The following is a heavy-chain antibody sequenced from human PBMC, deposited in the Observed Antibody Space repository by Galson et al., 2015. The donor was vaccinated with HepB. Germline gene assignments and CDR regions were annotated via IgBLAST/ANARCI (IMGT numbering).Heavy chain of an antibody. CDR3: AKDQGPVAGDPYSYYYYMDV. J-gene: IGHJ6*03. CDR2: IGFDGTYK. V-gene: IGHV3-30*02. CDR1: GFTFSSYA. D-gene: IGHD6-19*01. Sequence: SLRLSCAASGFTFSSYAMHWVRQAPGKGLEWVALIGFDGTYKYYAESVKGRFTISRDNSKNTLYVQMDSLRVEDTAVYFCAKDQGPVAGDPYSYYYYMDVWGKGTTVTVSS.